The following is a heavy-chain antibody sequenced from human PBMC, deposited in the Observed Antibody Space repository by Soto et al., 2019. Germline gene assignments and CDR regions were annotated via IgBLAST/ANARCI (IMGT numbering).Heavy chain of an antibody. CDR3: ARGDILTGYQLFDY. Sequence: GASVKVSCKASGGTFSSYAISWVRQAPGQGLEWMGGIIPIFGTANYAQKFQGRVTITAGESTSTAYMELSSLRSEDTAVYYCARGDILTGYQLFDYWGQGTLVTVSS. CDR2: IIPIFGTA. D-gene: IGHD3-9*01. V-gene: IGHV1-69*13. CDR1: GGTFSSYA. J-gene: IGHJ4*02.